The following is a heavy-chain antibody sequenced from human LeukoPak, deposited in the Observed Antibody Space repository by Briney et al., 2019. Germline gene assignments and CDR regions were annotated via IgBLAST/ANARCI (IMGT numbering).Heavy chain of an antibody. CDR2: ISSSGRTI. V-gene: IGHV3-48*03. J-gene: IGHJ3*01. CDR1: GFSFGEYA. CDR3: ARNTPEDAFDV. Sequence: GGSLRLSCTASGFSFGEYAMSWVRQAPGKGLEWVSYISSSGRTIYYADSVKGRFTISRDNAKNSLYLQMNSLRAEDTAVYYCARNTPEDAFDVWGQGTMVTVSS.